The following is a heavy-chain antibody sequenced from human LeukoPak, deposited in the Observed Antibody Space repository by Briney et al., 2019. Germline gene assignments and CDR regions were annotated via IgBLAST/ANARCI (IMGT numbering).Heavy chain of an antibody. CDR3: ATGEYSGYVGFDY. CDR1: GSTFSSYA. D-gene: IGHD5-12*01. CDR2: ISGGGATT. V-gene: IGHV3-23*01. Sequence: PGGYLRLSCADSGSTFSSYAMSWVRQAPGKGLEWVSSISGGGATTHYADSVKGRFTISRDNSKNTLYLQMNSLRVEDTAVYYCATGEYSGYVGFDYWGQGTLVTVSS. J-gene: IGHJ4*02.